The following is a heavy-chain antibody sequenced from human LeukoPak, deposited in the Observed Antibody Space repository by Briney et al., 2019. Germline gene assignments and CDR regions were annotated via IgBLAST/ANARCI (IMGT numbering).Heavy chain of an antibody. D-gene: IGHD3-10*01. V-gene: IGHV4-34*01. CDR1: GVSSSGYY. CDR2: INHSGST. Sequence: PSETLSLTCAVYGVSSSGYYWSWIRQPPGKGLEWIGEINHSGSTNYNPSLKSRVTISVDTSKNQFSLKLSSVTAADTAVYYCARGQVSGVWGKGTTVTVSS. CDR3: ARGQVSGV. J-gene: IGHJ6*04.